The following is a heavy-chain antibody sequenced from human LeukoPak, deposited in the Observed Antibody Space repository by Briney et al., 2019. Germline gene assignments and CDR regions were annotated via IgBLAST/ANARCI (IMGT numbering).Heavy chain of an antibody. Sequence: PSQTLSLTCTVSGGSISSGDYYWSWIRQPPGKGLECIGYIYYSGSTYYNPSLKSRVTISVDTSKNQFSLRLSSVTAADTAVYYCARVSGSLSQAAIWFGESAPSASWFDPWGQGALVTVSS. CDR2: IYYSGST. V-gene: IGHV4-30-4*01. D-gene: IGHD3-10*01. J-gene: IGHJ5*02. CDR3: ARVSGSLSQAAIWFGESAPSASWFDP. CDR1: GGSISSGDYY.